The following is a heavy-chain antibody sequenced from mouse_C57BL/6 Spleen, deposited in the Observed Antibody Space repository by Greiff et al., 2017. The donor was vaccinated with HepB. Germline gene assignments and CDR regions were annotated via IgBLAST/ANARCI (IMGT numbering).Heavy chain of an antibody. CDR1: GFTFSDYG. V-gene: IGHV5-17*01. D-gene: IGHD3-3*01. Sequence: DVKLVESGGGLVKPGGSLKLSCAASGFTFSDYGMHWVRQAPEKGLEWVAYIGSGSSTIYYADTVKGRFTISRDNAKNTLFLQMTSLRSEDTAMYYCARVAVYWYFDVWGTGTTVTVSS. CDR3: ARVAVYWYFDV. CDR2: IGSGSSTI. J-gene: IGHJ1*03.